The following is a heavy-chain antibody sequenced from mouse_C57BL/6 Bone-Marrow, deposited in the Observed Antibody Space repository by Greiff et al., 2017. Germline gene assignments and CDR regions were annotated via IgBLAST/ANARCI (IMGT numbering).Heavy chain of an antibody. Sequence: VQLQQSGGGLVQPKGSLKLSCAASGFSFNTYAMNWVRQAPGKGLEWVARIRSKSNNYATYYADSVKDRFTISRDDSESMLYLQMNNLKTEDTAMYYCVRQNSKRYFDVWGTGTTVTVSS. CDR1: GFSFNTYA. CDR2: IRSKSNNYAT. V-gene: IGHV10-1*01. D-gene: IGHD2-5*01. CDR3: VRQNSKRYFDV. J-gene: IGHJ1*03.